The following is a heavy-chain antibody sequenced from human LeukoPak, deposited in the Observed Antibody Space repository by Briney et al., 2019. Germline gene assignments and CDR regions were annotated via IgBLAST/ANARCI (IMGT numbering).Heavy chain of an antibody. D-gene: IGHD6-6*01. CDR3: ARASAARHFDY. CDR2: IYYSGST. J-gene: IGHJ4*02. Sequence: PSETLSLTCTVSGGSISSYYWSWIRQPPGKGLEWIGYIYYSGSTNYNPSLKSRVTISVDTSKNQFSLKLSSVTAADTAAYYCARASAARHFDYWGQGTLVTVSS. V-gene: IGHV4-59*01. CDR1: GGSISSYY.